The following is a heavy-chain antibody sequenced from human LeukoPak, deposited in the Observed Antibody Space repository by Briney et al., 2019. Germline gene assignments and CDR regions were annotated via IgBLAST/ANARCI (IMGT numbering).Heavy chain of an antibody. V-gene: IGHV4-59*01. J-gene: IGHJ5*02. Sequence: SETLSLTCTVSGGSISSYYWSRIRQSPGKGLECIGYIHYTGSTNYNPSLKSRVTISVETSKNQFSLKLKSVTAADTAVYYCARGGYYGSGNDFRFDPWGQGTLVTVSS. CDR1: GGSISSYY. CDR2: IHYTGST. D-gene: IGHD3-10*01. CDR3: ARGGYYGSGNDFRFDP.